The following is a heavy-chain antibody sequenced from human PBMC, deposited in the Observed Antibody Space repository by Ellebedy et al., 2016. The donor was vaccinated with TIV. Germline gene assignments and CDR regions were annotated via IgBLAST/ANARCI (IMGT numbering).Heavy chain of an antibody. CDR2: VYQSATA. V-gene: IGHV4-38-2*02. CDR1: DSSISSARY. Sequence: MPSETLSLTCTDSDSSISSARYWRWIRQSPGKGLDWMGTVYQSATAWYNPSLRSRVTISLDTSKNQFSLRLKLTSVTAADTAVYYCGRLVAASHADSWGQGTLVTVSS. J-gene: IGHJ5*01. D-gene: IGHD5-12*01. CDR3: GRLVAASHADS.